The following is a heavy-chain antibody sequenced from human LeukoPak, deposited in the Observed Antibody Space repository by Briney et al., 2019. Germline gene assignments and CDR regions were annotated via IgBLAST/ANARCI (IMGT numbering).Heavy chain of an antibody. D-gene: IGHD5-18*01. CDR3: ARVRLGRGYSYGYIDY. J-gene: IGHJ4*02. Sequence: PGGSLRLSCAASGFTFSSYAMHWVRQAPGKGLEYVSAISSNGGSTYYANSVKGRFTISRDNSKNTLYLQMGSLRAEDMAVYYCARVRLGRGYSYGYIDYWGQGTLVTVSS. CDR1: GFTFSSYA. V-gene: IGHV3-64*01. CDR2: ISSNGGST.